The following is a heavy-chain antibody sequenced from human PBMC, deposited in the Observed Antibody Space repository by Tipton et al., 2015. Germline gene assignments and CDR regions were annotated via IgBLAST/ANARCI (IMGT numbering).Heavy chain of an antibody. CDR1: GFTFSSYS. J-gene: IGHJ6*02. D-gene: IGHD4-17*01. CDR3: AKDRNYGDSYGMDV. Sequence: SLRLSCAASGFTFSSYSMNWVRQAPGKGLEWVSSISSSSSYIYYADSVKGRFTISRDNAKNSLYLQMNSLRTEDTALYYCAKDRNYGDSYGMDVWGQGTTVTVSS. V-gene: IGHV3-21*04. CDR2: ISSSSSYI.